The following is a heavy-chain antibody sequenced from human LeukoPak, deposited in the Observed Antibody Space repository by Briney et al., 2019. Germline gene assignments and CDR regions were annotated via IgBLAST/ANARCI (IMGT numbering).Heavy chain of an antibody. CDR2: IHYSGNT. D-gene: IGHD3-22*01. J-gene: IGHJ6*02. Sequence: SETLSLTCIVSGGSIRNYYWNWIRQSPGKGLEWIGFIHYSGNTHYRPTLRSRVTMSVDTSKNQFSLKLTAVTAADTAVYFCARGGDSSGYLNHYYYGMDVWGQGTTVTVSS. CDR3: ARGGDSSGYLNHYYYGMDV. V-gene: IGHV4-59*08. CDR1: GGSIRNYY.